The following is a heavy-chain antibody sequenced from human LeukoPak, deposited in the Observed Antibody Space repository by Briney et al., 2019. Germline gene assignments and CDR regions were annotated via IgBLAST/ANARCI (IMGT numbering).Heavy chain of an antibody. CDR2: ISSSRRYI. V-gene: IGHV3-21*01. CDR1: GFSFSSYS. Sequence: GGSLRLSCAASGFSFSSYSMNWVRQAPGKGLEWVSSISSSRRYIYYADSLKGRFTISRDNAKNSLFLQMNSLRADDTAVYYCARDSGAGTYYYYYYTDVWGKGTTVTVSS. CDR3: ARDSGAGTYYYYYYTDV. J-gene: IGHJ6*03.